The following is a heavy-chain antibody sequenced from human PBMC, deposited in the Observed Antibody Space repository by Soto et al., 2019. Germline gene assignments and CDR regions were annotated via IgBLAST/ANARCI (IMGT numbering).Heavy chain of an antibody. J-gene: IGHJ4*02. D-gene: IGHD1-26*01. CDR2: ITVAGGGT. CDR3: AKWPPSPKMGVTSH. V-gene: IGHV3-23*01. Sequence: EVQLLEPGGGSVQPGGSPRLSCAASGFAFTSSAMAWVRQTPGKGLQWVSAITVAGGGTYYADSVKGRFTISRDNSKKTLYLQMNSLSGEDTALYFCAKWPPSPKMGVTSHWGQGTLVTVSS. CDR1: GFAFTSSA.